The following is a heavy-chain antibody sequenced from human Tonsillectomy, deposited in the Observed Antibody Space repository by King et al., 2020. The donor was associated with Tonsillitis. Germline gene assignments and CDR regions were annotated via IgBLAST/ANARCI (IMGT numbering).Heavy chain of an antibody. CDR3: ASSNSGNYYDAFDI. Sequence: VQLQQWGAGLLKPSETLSLTCAVYGGSFTDYYWNWIRQPPGKGLEWIGEINHSGSANYNPSLKSRVTISVETSKNQFSLQLSSVTAADTAVYYCASSNSGNYYDAFDIWAQGTMVTVSS. J-gene: IGHJ3*02. D-gene: IGHD1-26*01. CDR2: INHSGSA. CDR1: GGSFTDYY. V-gene: IGHV4-34*01.